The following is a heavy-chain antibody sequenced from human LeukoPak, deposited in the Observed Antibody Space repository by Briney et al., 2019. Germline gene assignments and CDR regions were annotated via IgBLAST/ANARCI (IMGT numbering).Heavy chain of an antibody. CDR2: VFHSGIT. CDR3: ARVPGRGIAAAAFDY. CDR1: GYSISSGYY. Sequence: SETLSLTCSVSGYSISSGYYWGWIRQPPGKGLEWIGSVFHSGITYYKPSLKSRVTISVDTSKNQFSLKLSSVTAADTAVYYCARVPGRGIAAAAFDYWGQGTLVTVSS. D-gene: IGHD6-13*01. J-gene: IGHJ4*02. V-gene: IGHV4-38-2*02.